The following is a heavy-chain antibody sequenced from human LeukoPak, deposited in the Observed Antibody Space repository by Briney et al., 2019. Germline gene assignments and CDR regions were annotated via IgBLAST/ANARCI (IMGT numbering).Heavy chain of an antibody. CDR1: GGSFSGHY. D-gene: IGHD3-10*01. Sequence: SETLSLTCTIYGGSFSGHYWSWFRQPPGKGLEWIGEINHSGSINYNPSLKSRVTISVDTSKNQFSLKLSSVTAADTAVYYCARSVGGSGSYYHWFDPWGQGTLVTVSS. V-gene: IGHV4-34*01. CDR3: ARSVGGSGSYYHWFDP. CDR2: INHSGSI. J-gene: IGHJ5*02.